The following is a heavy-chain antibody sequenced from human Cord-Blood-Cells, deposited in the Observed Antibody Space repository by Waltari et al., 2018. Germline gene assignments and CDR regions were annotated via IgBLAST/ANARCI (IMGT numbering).Heavy chain of an antibody. J-gene: IGHJ3*02. D-gene: IGHD6-6*01. Sequence: QVQLQQWGAGLLKPSETLSLTCAVYGGSFSGYYWSWIRQPPGKGLAWIGEINHSGSTNYNPSLKSRVTISVDTSKNQFSLKLSSVTAADTAVYYCARGAIAARLDAFDIWGQGTMVTVSS. CDR3: ARGAIAARLDAFDI. CDR2: INHSGST. CDR1: GGSFSGYY. V-gene: IGHV4-34*01.